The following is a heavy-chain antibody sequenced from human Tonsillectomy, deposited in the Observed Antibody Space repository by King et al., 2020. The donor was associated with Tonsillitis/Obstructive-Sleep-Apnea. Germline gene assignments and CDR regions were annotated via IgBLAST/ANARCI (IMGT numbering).Heavy chain of an antibody. D-gene: IGHD4-17*01. CDR2: ISSSSSTI. J-gene: IGHJ5*02. CDR1: GFTFSSYS. Sequence: VQLVESGGGLVQPGGSLRLSCAASGFTFSSYSMNWVRQAPGKGLEWVSYISSSSSTIYYADSVKGRFTISRDNAMNSLYLQMNSLRDEDTAVYYCAGDDYGDRGWFDPWGQGTLVTVSS. CDR3: AGDDYGDRGWFDP. V-gene: IGHV3-48*02.